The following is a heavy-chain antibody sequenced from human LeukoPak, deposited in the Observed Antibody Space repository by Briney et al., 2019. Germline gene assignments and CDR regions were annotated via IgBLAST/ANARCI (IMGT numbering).Heavy chain of an antibody. V-gene: IGHV3-48*03. D-gene: IGHD3-10*01. Sequence: GGSLRLSCAVSGFTFSGYEMNWVRQAPGKGLEWVSYISNSGSTIYYADSVKGRFTISRDNAKNSLYLQMNSLRAEDTAVYYCARAPYGSGSYSGSDYWGQGTLVTVSS. CDR2: ISNSGSTI. CDR1: GFTFSGYE. J-gene: IGHJ4*02. CDR3: ARAPYGSGSYSGSDY.